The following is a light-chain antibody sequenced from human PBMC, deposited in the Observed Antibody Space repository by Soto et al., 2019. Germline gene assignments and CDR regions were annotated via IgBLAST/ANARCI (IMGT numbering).Light chain of an antibody. J-gene: IGLJ2*01. CDR3: GSWDSSLYSVV. CDR1: SSNTGKNL. V-gene: IGLV1-51*01. CDR2: DNN. Sequence: QSVLTQPPSVSAAAGQKVTISCSGSSSNTGKNLVSWFQHLPGTAPKLLLYDNNKRPSGIPDRFSGSKSGTSATLGITGLQTGDEADYYCGSWDSSLYSVVFGGGTQLTVL.